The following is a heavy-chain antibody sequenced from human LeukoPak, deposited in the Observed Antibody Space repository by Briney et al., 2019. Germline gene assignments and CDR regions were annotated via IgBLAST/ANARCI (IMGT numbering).Heavy chain of an antibody. Sequence: SQTLSLTCTVSGGSISSGDYYWSWIRQPPGKGLEWIGYIYYSGSTYYNPSLKSRVTISVDTSKSQFSLKLSSVTAADTAVYYCASAPGGFWSGYYTARFDYWGQGTLVTVSS. CDR2: IYYSGST. CDR3: ASAPGGFWSGYYTARFDY. V-gene: IGHV4-30-4*01. CDR1: GGSISSGDYY. J-gene: IGHJ4*02. D-gene: IGHD3-3*01.